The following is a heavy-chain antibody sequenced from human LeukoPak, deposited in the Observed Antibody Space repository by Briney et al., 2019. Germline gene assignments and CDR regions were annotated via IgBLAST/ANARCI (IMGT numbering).Heavy chain of an antibody. CDR1: GFTFSSYG. V-gene: IGHV3-23*01. J-gene: IGHJ4*02. D-gene: IGHD6-13*01. CDR2: ISGSGGST. Sequence: PGGSLRLSCAASGFTFSSYGMSWVRQAPGKGLEWVSTISGSGGSTYYADSLKGRFTISRDNSKNTLYRQMNSLRAEDTAVYYCAKDHYSGSFSADYWGQGTLVTVSS. CDR3: AKDHYSGSFSADY.